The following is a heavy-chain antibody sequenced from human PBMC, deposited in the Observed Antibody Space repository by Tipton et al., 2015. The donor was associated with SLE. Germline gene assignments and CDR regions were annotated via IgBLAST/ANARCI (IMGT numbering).Heavy chain of an antibody. CDR3: ARGTLARAAGLDY. D-gene: IGHD6-13*01. CDR2: INHSGST. J-gene: IGHJ4*02. V-gene: IGHV4-34*01. Sequence: TLSLTCTVSGGSISSYYWSWIRQPPGKGLEWIGEINHSGSTNYNPSLKSRVTISVDTSKNQFSLKLSSVTAADTAVYYCARGTLARAAGLDYWGQGTLVTVSS. CDR1: GGSISSYY.